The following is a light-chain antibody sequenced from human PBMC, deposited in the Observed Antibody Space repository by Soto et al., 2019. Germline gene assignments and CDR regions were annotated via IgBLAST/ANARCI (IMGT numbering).Light chain of an antibody. V-gene: IGKV3-11*01. CDR3: QQRSNWPPIT. Sequence: EIVLTQSPATLSLSPVERATLSCRASQSVSSYLAWYQQKPGQAPRLLIYDASNRATGIPVRFSGSGSGTDFTLTISSLEPEDFAVYYCQQRSNWPPITFGHGTRLEIK. CDR1: QSVSSY. CDR2: DAS. J-gene: IGKJ5*01.